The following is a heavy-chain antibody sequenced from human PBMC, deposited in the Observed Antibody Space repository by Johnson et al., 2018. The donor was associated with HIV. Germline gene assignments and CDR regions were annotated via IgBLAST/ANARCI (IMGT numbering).Heavy chain of an antibody. V-gene: IGHV3-NL1*01. Sequence: QVQLVESGGGVVQPGRSLRLSCAASGFTFSSYAMHWVRQAPGKGLEWVSFIYGGGRTYYADSVRRRFTIPRDNSKNTLYLQMNSLRAEDTAVYYCTTNLITIDAFDLWGQGTRVTVSS. CDR3: TTNLITIDAFDL. D-gene: IGHD3-10*01. CDR1: GFTFSSYA. J-gene: IGHJ3*01. CDR2: IYGGGRT.